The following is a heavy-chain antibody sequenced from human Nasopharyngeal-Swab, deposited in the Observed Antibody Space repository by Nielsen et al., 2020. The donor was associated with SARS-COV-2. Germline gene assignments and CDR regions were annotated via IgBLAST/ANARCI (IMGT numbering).Heavy chain of an antibody. CDR1: GGSISRYY. J-gene: IGHJ4*02. CDR2: IYYSGST. Sequence: SETLSLTCTVSGGSISRYYWSWIRQPQGKGLEWIGYIYYSGSTNYNPSLKSRVTISVETSKNQFSLKLSSVTAADTAVYYCARILTIFGVLASYYFDYWGQGTLVTVSS. CDR3: ARILTIFGVLASYYFDY. V-gene: IGHV4-59*01. D-gene: IGHD3-3*01.